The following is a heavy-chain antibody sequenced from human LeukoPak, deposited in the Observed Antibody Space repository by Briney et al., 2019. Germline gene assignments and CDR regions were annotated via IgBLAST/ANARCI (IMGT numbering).Heavy chain of an antibody. D-gene: IGHD1-14*01. CDR1: GFTVSSNY. J-gene: IGHJ6*02. V-gene: IGHV3-66*02. Sequence: GGSLRLSCAASGFTVSSNYMSWVRQAPGKGLEWVSVIYSGGSTYYADSVKGRFTISRDNSKNTLYLQMNSLRAEDTVVYYCARDPDSSSGMDVWGQGTAVTVSS. CDR3: ARDPDSSSGMDV. CDR2: IYSGGST.